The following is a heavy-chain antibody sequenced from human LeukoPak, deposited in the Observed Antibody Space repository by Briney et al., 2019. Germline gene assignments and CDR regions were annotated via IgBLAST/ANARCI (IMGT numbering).Heavy chain of an antibody. CDR3: ARVYGDYVPFDY. Sequence: PGGSLRLSCAASGFTFSSYWMHWVRQAPGKGLVWVSRINSDGSSTSYADSVKGRFTISRDNAKNTLYLQMNSLRAEDTAVHYCARVYGDYVPFDYWGQGTLVTVSS. V-gene: IGHV3-74*01. CDR2: INSDGSST. J-gene: IGHJ4*02. CDR1: GFTFSSYW. D-gene: IGHD4-17*01.